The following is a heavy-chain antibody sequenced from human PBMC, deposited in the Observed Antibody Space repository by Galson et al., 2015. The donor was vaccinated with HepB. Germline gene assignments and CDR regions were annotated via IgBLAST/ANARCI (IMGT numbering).Heavy chain of an antibody. D-gene: IGHD5-18*01. CDR3: ARDLGFEVVDTPMVRDYYSYMDV. Sequence: LSLTCTVSGGSISSGDYYWGWIRQPAGKGLEWVGRIYTNGSTNYNPSLKSRVTMSVDTSKNQFSLKLSSVTAADTAVYYCARDLGFEVVDTPMVRDYYSYMDVWGKGTTVTVSS. CDR2: IYTNGST. CDR1: GGSISSGDYY. J-gene: IGHJ6*03. V-gene: IGHV4-61*02.